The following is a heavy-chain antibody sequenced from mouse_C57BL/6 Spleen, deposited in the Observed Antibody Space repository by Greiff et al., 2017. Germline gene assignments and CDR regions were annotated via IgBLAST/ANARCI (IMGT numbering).Heavy chain of an antibody. D-gene: IGHD2-2*01. CDR1: GYSITSGYY. V-gene: IGHV3-6*01. CDR2: ISYDGSN. CDR3: ARRDGVMMDY. Sequence: EVQLQQSGPGLVKPSQSLSLTCSVTGYSITSGYYWNWIRQFPGNKLEWMGYISYDGSNNYNPSLKNRISITRDTSKNQFFLKLNSVTTEDTATYYCARRDGVMMDYWGQGTSVTVSS. J-gene: IGHJ4*01.